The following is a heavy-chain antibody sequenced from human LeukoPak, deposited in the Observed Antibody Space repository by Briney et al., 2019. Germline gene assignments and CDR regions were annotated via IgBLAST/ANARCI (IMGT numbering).Heavy chain of an antibody. CDR3: ARDRPGGSSLDY. V-gene: IGHV4-59*01. CDR1: GGSISRDY. CDR2: IYYTGST. Sequence: SETLSLTCTVSGGSISRDYWSWIRQPPGKELEWIGYIYYTGSTNYNPSLKSRVTISVDTSKNQFSLKLSSVTAADTAVYYCARDRPGGSSLDYWGQGTLATVSS. J-gene: IGHJ4*02. D-gene: IGHD6-13*01.